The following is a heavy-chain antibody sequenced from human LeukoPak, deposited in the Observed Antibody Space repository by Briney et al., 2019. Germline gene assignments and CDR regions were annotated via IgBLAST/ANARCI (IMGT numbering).Heavy chain of an antibody. CDR1: GFTFDDYA. V-gene: IGHV3-43D*03. Sequence: PGGSLRLSCAASGFTFDDYAMHWARQAPGKGLEWVSLISWDGGSTYYADSVKGRFTISRDNSKNSLYLQMNSLRAEDTALYYCAKDRSPDYDFWSGFDYWGQGTLVTVSS. D-gene: IGHD3-3*01. CDR3: AKDRSPDYDFWSGFDY. CDR2: ISWDGGST. J-gene: IGHJ4*02.